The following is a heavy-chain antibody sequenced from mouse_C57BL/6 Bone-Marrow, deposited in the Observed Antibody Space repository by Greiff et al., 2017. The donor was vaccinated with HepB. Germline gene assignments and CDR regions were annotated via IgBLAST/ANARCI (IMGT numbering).Heavy chain of an antibody. Sequence: VQLQQPGAELVMPGASVKLSCKASGYTFTSYWMHWVKQRPGQGLEWIGEIDPSDSYTNYNQKFKGKSTLTVDKSSSTAYMQLSSLTSEDSAVYYCARGGGSSRDYAMDYWCQGTSVTVSS. CDR3: ARGGGSSRDYAMDY. V-gene: IGHV1-69*01. CDR2: IDPSDSYT. CDR1: GYTFTSYW. J-gene: IGHJ4*01. D-gene: IGHD1-1*01.